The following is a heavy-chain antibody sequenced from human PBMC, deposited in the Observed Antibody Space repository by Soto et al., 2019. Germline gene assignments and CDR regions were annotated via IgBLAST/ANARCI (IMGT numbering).Heavy chain of an antibody. Sequence: SETLSLTCAVYGGSFSGYYWSWIRQPPGKGLEWIGEINHSGSTNYNPSLKSRVTISVDTSKNQFSLKLSSVTAADTAVYYCARGNSPTVVVVADTLAFDIWGQGTMVTVSS. CDR3: ARGNSPTVVVVADTLAFDI. J-gene: IGHJ3*02. D-gene: IGHD2-15*01. CDR2: INHSGST. V-gene: IGHV4-34*01. CDR1: GGSFSGYY.